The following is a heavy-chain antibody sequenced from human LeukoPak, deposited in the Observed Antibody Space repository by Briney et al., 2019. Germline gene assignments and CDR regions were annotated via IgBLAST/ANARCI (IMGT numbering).Heavy chain of an antibody. J-gene: IGHJ6*03. CDR1: GYTFTGYY. CDR2: INPNSGGT. Sequence: GASVKVSCKASGYTFTGYYMHWVRQAPGQGLEWMGWINPNSGGTNYAQKFQGRVTMTRDTSVSTAYMELSRLRSDDTAVYYCARAGYCSSTSCYPDHYYYYMDVWGKGTTVTISS. D-gene: IGHD2-2*01. CDR3: ARAGYCSSTSCYPDHYYYYMDV. V-gene: IGHV1-2*02.